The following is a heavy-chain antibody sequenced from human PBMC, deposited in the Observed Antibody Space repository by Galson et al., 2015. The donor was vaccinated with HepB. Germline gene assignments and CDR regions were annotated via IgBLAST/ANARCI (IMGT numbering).Heavy chain of an antibody. J-gene: IGHJ6*02. CDR1: GFTVSSNY. CDR3: ATTSGYLISYYYYYGMDV. Sequence: SLRLSCAASGFTVSSNYMSWDRQAPGKGLEWVSVIYSGGSTYYADSVKGRFTISRDNSRNTLYLQMNSLRAEDTAVYYCATTSGYLISYYYYYGMDVWGQGTTVTVSS. V-gene: IGHV3-53*01. CDR2: IYSGGST. D-gene: IGHD3-22*01.